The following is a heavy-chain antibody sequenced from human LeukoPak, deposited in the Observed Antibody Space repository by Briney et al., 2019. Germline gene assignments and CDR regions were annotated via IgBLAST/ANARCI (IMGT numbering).Heavy chain of an antibody. V-gene: IGHV4-61*05. CDR1: GGSISSSSYY. D-gene: IGHD3-10*01. CDR3: ARVGGQGYGSGSFGDY. J-gene: IGHJ4*02. Sequence: SETLSLTCTVSGGSISSSSYYWGWIRQPPGKGLEWIGYIYYSGSTNYNPSLKSRVTISVDTSKNQFSLKLSSVTAADTAVYYCARVGGQGYGSGSFGDYWGQGTLVTVSS. CDR2: IYYSGST.